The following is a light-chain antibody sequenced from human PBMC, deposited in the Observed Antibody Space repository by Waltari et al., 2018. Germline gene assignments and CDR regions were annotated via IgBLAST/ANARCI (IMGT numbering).Light chain of an antibody. Sequence: DVVLTQSPLSLPVTLGQPASISRSSTHSLVNTDGNPYLNWFHQRPGQSPRRLIYKVSNRDSGVPDRFSGSGAVTDFTLRISRVEAEDVGLYFCFQGTHWPPYTFGQGTKLEIK. CDR2: KVS. V-gene: IGKV2-30*01. CDR1: HSLVNTDGNPY. CDR3: FQGTHWPPYT. J-gene: IGKJ2*01.